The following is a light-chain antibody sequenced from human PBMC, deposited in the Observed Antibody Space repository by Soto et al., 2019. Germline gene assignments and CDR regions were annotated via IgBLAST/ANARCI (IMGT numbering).Light chain of an antibody. V-gene: IGKV1-5*01. CDR2: AAS. CDR3: QQYNSYSFT. CDR1: QSISSW. J-gene: IGKJ3*01. Sequence: DIQMTQSPSTLSASVGDRVTITCRASQSISSWLAWYQQKPGKAPKLLIYAASSLESGVPSRFSGSGSGTEFTLTISSLQPDDFATYYCQQYNSYSFTFGPGTKLDIK.